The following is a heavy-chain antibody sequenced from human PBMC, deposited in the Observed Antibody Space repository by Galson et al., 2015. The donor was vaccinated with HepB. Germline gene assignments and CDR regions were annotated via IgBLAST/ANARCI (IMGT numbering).Heavy chain of an antibody. Sequence: SVKVSCKASGGTFSTYTISWVRQAPGQGLEWMGGITPIFGTANYAQKFQGRVTITADESTRTAYLELSSLRSEDTAVYYDFWSGHQTYYFDYWGQGTLVTVSS. V-gene: IGHV1-69*13. CDR3: FWSGHQTYYFDY. CDR1: GGTFSTYT. CDR2: ITPIFGTA. J-gene: IGHJ4*02. D-gene: IGHD3-3*01.